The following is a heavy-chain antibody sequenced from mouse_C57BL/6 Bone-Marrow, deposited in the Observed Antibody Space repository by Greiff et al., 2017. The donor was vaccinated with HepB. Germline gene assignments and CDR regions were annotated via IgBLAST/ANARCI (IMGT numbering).Heavy chain of an antibody. D-gene: IGHD3-2*02. J-gene: IGHJ2*01. Sequence: VHVKQSGAELVKPGASVKLSCTASGFNIKDYYMHWVKQRTEQGLEWIGRIDPEDGETKYAPKFQGKATITADTSSNTAYLQLSSLTSEDTAVYYCARSETAQATMDYWGQGTTLTVSS. V-gene: IGHV14-2*01. CDR3: ARSETAQATMDY. CDR2: IDPEDGET. CDR1: GFNIKDYY.